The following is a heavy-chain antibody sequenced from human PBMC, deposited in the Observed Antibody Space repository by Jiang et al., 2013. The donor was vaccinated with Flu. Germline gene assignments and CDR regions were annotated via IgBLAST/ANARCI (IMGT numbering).Heavy chain of an antibody. CDR3: AREGLDGYNFPRLDY. J-gene: IGHJ4*02. V-gene: IGHV4-30-2*04. D-gene: IGHD5-24*01. Sequence: SRVTISVDTSKNQFSLKLSSVTAADTAVYYCAREGLDGYNFPRLDYWGQGTLVTVSS.